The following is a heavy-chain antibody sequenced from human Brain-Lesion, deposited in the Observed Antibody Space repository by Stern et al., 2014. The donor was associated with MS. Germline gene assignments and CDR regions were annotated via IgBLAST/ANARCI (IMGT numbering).Heavy chain of an antibody. CDR2: IKSRTDGGTA. J-gene: IGHJ4*02. CDR1: GFTFSQAW. CDR3: VAGAQLWL. Sequence: EVQLVESGGGLVKSGGSLRLSCAASGFTFSQAWMGWVRQVPGQGLEWVGHIKSRTDGGTANYAASVKDRFTVSRDNSANMLYLQMNSLTIEDTAVYYCVAGAQLWLWGQGTLVTVSS. D-gene: IGHD1-1*01. V-gene: IGHV3-15*01.